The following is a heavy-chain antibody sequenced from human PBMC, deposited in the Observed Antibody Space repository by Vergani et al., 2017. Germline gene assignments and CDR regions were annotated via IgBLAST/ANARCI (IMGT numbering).Heavy chain of an antibody. CDR3: ARDLKPSIGGWSYFDY. Sequence: EVQLVESGGGLIQPGGSLRLSCAASGFTVSSNYMSWVRQAPGKGLEWVSVIYSGGSTYYADSVKGRFTISRDNSKNTLYLQMNSLRAEDTAVYYCARDLKPSIGGWSYFDYWGQGTLVTVSS. J-gene: IGHJ4*02. V-gene: IGHV3-53*01. CDR2: IYSGGST. D-gene: IGHD3-16*01. CDR1: GFTVSSNY.